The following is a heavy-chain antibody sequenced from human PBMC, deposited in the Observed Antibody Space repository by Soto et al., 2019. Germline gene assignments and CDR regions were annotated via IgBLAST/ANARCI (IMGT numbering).Heavy chain of an antibody. CDR3: ARAPEAFLEWVPGY. V-gene: IGHV3-11*06. CDR1: GFTFSDYY. CDR2: ISSSSSYT. Sequence: LRLSCAASGFTFSDYYMSWIRQAPGKGLEWVSYISSSSSYTNYADSVKGRFTISRDNAKNSLYLQMNSLRAEDTAVYYCARAPEAFLEWVPGYWGQGTLVTVSS. D-gene: IGHD3-3*01. J-gene: IGHJ4*02.